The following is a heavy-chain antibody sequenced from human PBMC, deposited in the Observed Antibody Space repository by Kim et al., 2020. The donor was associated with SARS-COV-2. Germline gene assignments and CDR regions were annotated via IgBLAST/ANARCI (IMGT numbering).Heavy chain of an antibody. CDR2: INPNSCGT. V-gene: IGHV1-2*06. D-gene: IGHD6-6*01. J-gene: IGHJ4*02. CDR3: ARTPRYSSSSSFDY. Sequence: ASVKVSCKASGYTFTGYYMHWVRQAPGQGLEWMGRINPNSCGTNYAQKFQGRVTMTRDTSISTAYMELSRLRSDDTAVYYCARTPRYSSSSSFDYWGQGTLVTVSS. CDR1: GYTFTGYY.